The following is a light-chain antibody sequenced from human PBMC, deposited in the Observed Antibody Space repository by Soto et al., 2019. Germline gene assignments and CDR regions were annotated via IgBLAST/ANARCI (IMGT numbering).Light chain of an antibody. J-gene: IGKJ5*01. CDR3: QQRIIWPPIT. V-gene: IGKV3-11*01. CDR2: DAA. CDR1: QSVNNY. Sequence: EIVLTQFPATLSLSPGERATLSCRASQSVNNYLAWYQQKPGQAPRLLVYDAANTATGVPARFSGSGSGTDFTLTLSSLEPEDFAVDYCQQRIIWPPITFGQGTRLEIK.